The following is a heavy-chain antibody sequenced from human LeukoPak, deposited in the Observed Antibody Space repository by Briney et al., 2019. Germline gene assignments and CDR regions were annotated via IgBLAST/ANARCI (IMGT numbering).Heavy chain of an antibody. J-gene: IGHJ3*02. CDR1: GYSISSGYS. D-gene: IGHD2-15*01. V-gene: IGHV4-38-2*02. CDR3: AAYCSGGSCYDAGVFSDAFDI. CDR2: IYYSGST. Sequence: PSETLSLTCTVSGYSISSGYSWGWIRQPPGKGLEWIGSIYYSGSTYYNPSLKSRVTISVDTSKNQFSLKLSSVTAADTAVYYCAAYCSGGSCYDAGVFSDAFDIWGQGTMVTVSS.